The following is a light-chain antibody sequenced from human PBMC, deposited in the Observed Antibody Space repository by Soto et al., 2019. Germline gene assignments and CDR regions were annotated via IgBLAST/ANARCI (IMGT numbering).Light chain of an antibody. CDR3: QVWDSSSDHPHVV. Sequence: SYELTQPPSVAPGKTARITCGGNNIGSKSVHWYQQKPGQAPVLVIYYDSDRPSGIPERFSGSNSGNTATLTISRVEAGDEADYYCQVWDSSSDHPHVVFGGGTKVTVL. CDR2: YDS. J-gene: IGLJ2*01. CDR1: NIGSKS. V-gene: IGLV3-21*04.